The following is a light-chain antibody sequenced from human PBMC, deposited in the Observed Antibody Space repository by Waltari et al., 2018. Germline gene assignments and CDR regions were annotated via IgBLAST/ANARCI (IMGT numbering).Light chain of an antibody. J-gene: IGLJ2*01. CDR3: HSADFSGNFRV. CDR1: ALPKQY. V-gene: IGLV3-25*03. CDR2: QDT. Sequence: YELTQSPSISVSPGQTARITCSGDALPKQYSYWNQQRPGQAPSLVIYQDTERPSGIPERFSGSSSGTTVTFTISDVQAEDEGDYYCHSADFSGNFRVFGGGTRLTV.